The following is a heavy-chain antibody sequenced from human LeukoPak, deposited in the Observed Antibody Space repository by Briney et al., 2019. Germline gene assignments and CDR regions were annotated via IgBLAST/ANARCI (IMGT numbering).Heavy chain of an antibody. CDR3: ARDWYHAIDY. CDR2: VTSDGTGT. CDR1: GFTFSSYA. V-gene: IGHV3-74*03. D-gene: IGHD2-2*01. J-gene: IGHJ4*02. Sequence: PGGSLGLSCAASGFTFSSYAMSWVRQAPGKGLVWVARVTSDGTGTTYAESVKGRFTISRDNAKNTLYLQMNSLRAEDTALYYCARDWYHAIDYWGQGTLVTVSS.